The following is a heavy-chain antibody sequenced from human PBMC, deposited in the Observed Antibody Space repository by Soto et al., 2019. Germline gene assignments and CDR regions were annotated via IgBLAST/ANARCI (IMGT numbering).Heavy chain of an antibody. CDR1: GFTFSDYY. Sequence: PVGSLRLSCAASGFTFSDYYMSWIRRAPGKGLEWVSYISSSGSTIYYADSVKGRFTISRDNAKNSLYLQMNSLRAEDTAVYYCARPSSSLYYYGMDVWGQGTTVTVSS. CDR3: ARPSSSLYYYGMDV. J-gene: IGHJ6*02. CDR2: ISSSGSTI. D-gene: IGHD6-6*01. V-gene: IGHV3-11*01.